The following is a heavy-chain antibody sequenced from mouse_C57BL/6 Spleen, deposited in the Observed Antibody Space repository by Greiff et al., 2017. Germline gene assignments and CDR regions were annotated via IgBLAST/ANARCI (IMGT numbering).Heavy chain of an antibody. CDR1: GFSFNTYA. V-gene: IGHV10-1*01. CDR2: IRSKSNNYAT. CDR3: VRQNYGNYGFAY. D-gene: IGHD2-1*01. Sequence: EVQRVESGGGLVQPKGSLKLSCAASGFSFNTYAMNWVRQAPGKGLEWVARIRSKSNNYATYYADSVKDRFTISRDDSESMLYLQMNNLKTEDTAMYYCVRQNYGNYGFAYWGQGTLVTVSA. J-gene: IGHJ3*01.